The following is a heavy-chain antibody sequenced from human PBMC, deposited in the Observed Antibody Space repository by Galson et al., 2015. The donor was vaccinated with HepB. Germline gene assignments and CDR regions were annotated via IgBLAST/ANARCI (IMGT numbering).Heavy chain of an antibody. Sequence: SLRLSCAASGFTFASYAMSWVRQAPGKELEWVSVIGVSDGSTYYADSVKGRFTISRDNSKSTLYLQMNSLRAEDTAIYYCAKKVCSGGSCSLDYWGQGTLVTVSS. D-gene: IGHD2-15*01. CDR3: AKKVCSGGSCSLDY. CDR2: IGVSDGST. V-gene: IGHV3-23*01. CDR1: GFTFASYA. J-gene: IGHJ4*02.